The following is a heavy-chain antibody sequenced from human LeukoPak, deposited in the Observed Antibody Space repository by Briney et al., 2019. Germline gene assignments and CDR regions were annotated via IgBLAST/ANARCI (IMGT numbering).Heavy chain of an antibody. J-gene: IGHJ4*02. D-gene: IGHD4-17*01. CDR3: AKDKTTVTTFYYFDY. CDR2: IRYDGSNK. CDR1: GFTFSSYG. V-gene: IGHV3-30*02. Sequence: GGSLRLSCAASGFTFSSYGMHWVRQAPGKGLEWVAFIRYDGSNKYYADSVKGRFTISRDNPKNTLYLQMNSLRAEDTAVYYCAKDKTTVTTFYYFDYWGQGTLVTVSS.